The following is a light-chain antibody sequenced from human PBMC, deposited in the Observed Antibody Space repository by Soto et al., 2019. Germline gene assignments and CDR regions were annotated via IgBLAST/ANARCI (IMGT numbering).Light chain of an antibody. Sequence: QFVLAQPPSASGSPGQSVTISCTGTISDVGAYNYVSWCQLHPGKAPKLLIYEVSKRPSGVPARFSGSKSANTGSLTVSGLQADDEADYYCISYTKKTNLIFGGGTRVTVL. CDR3: ISYTKKTNLI. CDR1: ISDVGAYNY. J-gene: IGLJ2*01. CDR2: EVS. V-gene: IGLV2-8*01.